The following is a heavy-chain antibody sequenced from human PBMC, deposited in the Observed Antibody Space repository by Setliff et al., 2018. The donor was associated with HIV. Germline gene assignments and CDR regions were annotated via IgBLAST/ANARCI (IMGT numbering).Heavy chain of an antibody. CDR3: ARSRAAGFDY. CDR2: ISSSSSTI. CDR1: GFTFSSYS. J-gene: IGHJ4*02. V-gene: IGHV3-48*01. D-gene: IGHD6-13*01. Sequence: PGGSLRLSCAASGFTFSSYSMNWVRQAPGKGLEWVSNISSSSSTIYYADSVKGRFTISRGNAKNSLYLHMNSLRAEDTAVYYCARSRAAGFDYWGQGTLVTVSS.